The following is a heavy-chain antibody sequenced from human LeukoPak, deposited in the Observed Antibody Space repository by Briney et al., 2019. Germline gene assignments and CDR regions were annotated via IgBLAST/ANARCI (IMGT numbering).Heavy chain of an antibody. Sequence: PSETLSLTCTVSGGSISSYYWSWTRQPPGKGLEWIAYISDIGSINYNPSLKSRVTISLDTSKNQFSLKLSSVTAADTAVYYCAGHHPRNTVDFWGQGTLVTVSS. V-gene: IGHV4-59*08. CDR1: GGSISSYY. J-gene: IGHJ4*02. CDR3: AGHHPRNTVDF. D-gene: IGHD2-8*02. CDR2: ISDIGSI.